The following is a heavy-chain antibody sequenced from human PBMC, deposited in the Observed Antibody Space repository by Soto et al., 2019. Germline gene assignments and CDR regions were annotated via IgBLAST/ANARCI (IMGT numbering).Heavy chain of an antibody. D-gene: IGHD4-17*01. J-gene: IGHJ4*02. CDR3: AKDSSTVTPYSFDY. V-gene: IGHV3-23*01. CDR1: GVTFSRYA. CDR2: ISGSGSTT. Sequence: EVQLLESGGGLVQPGGSLRLSCAASGVTFSRYAMSWVRQAPGKGLEWVSAISGSGSTTFFADSVKGRFTISRDNSNNTLYLQMDSLRAEDTAVYYCAKDSSTVTPYSFDYWGQGTLVTVSS.